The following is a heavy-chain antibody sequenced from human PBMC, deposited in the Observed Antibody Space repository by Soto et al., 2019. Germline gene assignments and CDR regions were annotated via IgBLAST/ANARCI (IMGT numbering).Heavy chain of an antibody. J-gene: IGHJ6*01. D-gene: IGHD2-2*01. CDR3: ARGGIVVVPAAIFWRTPKYGMDV. CDR1: GGSFSGYY. V-gene: IGHV4-34*01. CDR2: INHSGST. Sequence: QVQLQQWGAGLLKPSETLSLTCAVYGGSFSGYYWSWIRQPPGKGLEWIGEINHSGSTNYNPSLKSRVTISVDTSKNQFSLKLSSVTAADTAVYYCARGGIVVVPAAIFWRTPKYGMDVW.